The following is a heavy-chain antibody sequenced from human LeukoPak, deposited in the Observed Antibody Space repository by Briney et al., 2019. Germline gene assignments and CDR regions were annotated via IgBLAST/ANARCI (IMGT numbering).Heavy chain of an antibody. CDR1: GGSFNGYY. V-gene: IGHV4-34*01. D-gene: IGHD4-11*01. Sequence: SETLSLTCAVYGGSFNGYYWSWIRQPPGKGLEWIGEINHSGSTNYSPSLKSRVTLSVDTSKNQFSLRLSSVTAADTAVYYCARDRGQYYFDYWGQGTLVTVSS. J-gene: IGHJ4*02. CDR3: ARDRGQYYFDY. CDR2: INHSGST.